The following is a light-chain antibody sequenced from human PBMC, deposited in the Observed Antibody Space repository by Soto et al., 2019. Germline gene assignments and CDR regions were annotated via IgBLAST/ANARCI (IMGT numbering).Light chain of an antibody. V-gene: IGKV1-39*01. CDR3: QQANSFPIT. CDR2: AAS. J-gene: IGKJ5*01. CDR1: QSVSRY. Sequence: DVQMTQSPSSLSALVGDRVTITCRASQSVSRYLNWYQHKPGKAPKLLINAASNLRSGVPSRFSGSGSGTDFTLTISSLQPEDCAIYFCQQANSFPITFGQGTRLEIK.